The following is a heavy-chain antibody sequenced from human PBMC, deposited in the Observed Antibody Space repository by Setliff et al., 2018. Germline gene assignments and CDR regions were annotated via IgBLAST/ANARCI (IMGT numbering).Heavy chain of an antibody. Sequence: SETLSLTCAVSGYSISGGYYWGWIRQPPGKGLEWIGSINHSGSTYYNPSLKSRVTISVDTSKNQFSLKLSSVTAADTAVYFCARVVAYIYPFDYWGQGTLVTVSS. J-gene: IGHJ4*02. CDR1: GYSISGGYY. D-gene: IGHD5-18*01. V-gene: IGHV4-38-2*01. CDR2: INHSGST. CDR3: ARVVAYIYPFDY.